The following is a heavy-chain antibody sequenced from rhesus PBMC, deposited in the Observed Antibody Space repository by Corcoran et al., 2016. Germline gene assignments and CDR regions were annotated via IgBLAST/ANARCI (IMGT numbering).Heavy chain of an antibody. J-gene: IGHJ2*01. D-gene: IGHD1-20*01. CDR3: ARRMAGTADWYFDI. CDR2: IYVNRSRT. CDR1: GGSISGYYY. V-gene: IGHV4-143*01. Sequence: QVQLQESGPGLVKPSETLSLTCTVSGGSISGYYYWSWIRQPPGKGLEWIGGIYVNRSRTYYTPSLKSRVTISQDTSKNQFSLKLSSVTAADTAVYYCARRMAGTADWYFDIWGPGTPITISS.